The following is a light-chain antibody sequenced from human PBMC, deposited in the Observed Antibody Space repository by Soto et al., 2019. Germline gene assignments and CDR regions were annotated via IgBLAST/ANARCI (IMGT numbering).Light chain of an antibody. CDR1: SSNIGAGFD. CDR3: QTYDSRLSAPV. CDR2: GND. V-gene: IGLV1-40*01. Sequence: QSVLTQPPSVSGAPGQRVTISCTGSSSNIGAGFDVHWYHQFPGTAPKLLIYGNDNRPSGVPDRFSASKSGASASLAIAGLQAEDEGDYYCQTYDSRLSAPVFGGGTKLTVL. J-gene: IGLJ2*01.